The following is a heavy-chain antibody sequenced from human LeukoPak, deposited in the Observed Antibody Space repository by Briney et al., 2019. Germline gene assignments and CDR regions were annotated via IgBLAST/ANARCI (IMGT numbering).Heavy chain of an antibody. J-gene: IGHJ5*02. Sequence: PGGSLRLSCSASGFTFSSYAMHWVRQAPGKGLEYVSVISSNGGSTYYADSVKGRFTISRDNSKNTLSLQMSSLRADDTAVYYCARVKVEMATIGWLDPWGQGTLVTVSS. CDR3: ARVKVEMATIGWLDP. V-gene: IGHV3-64D*06. CDR2: ISSNGGST. CDR1: GFTFSSYA. D-gene: IGHD5-24*01.